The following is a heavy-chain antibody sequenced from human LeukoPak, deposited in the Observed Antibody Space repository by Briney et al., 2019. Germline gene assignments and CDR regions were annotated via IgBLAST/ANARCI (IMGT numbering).Heavy chain of an antibody. V-gene: IGHV1-8*01. CDR2: MNPNSGNT. J-gene: IGHJ6*03. Sequence: GASVKVSCKASGYTFTSYDINWVRQATGQGLEWMGWMNPNSGNTGYAQKFQGRVTMTRNTSISTAYMELSSLRSEDTAVYYCATDPRGDQRWLQRKYYYYYMDVWGKGTTVTVSS. D-gene: IGHD5-24*01. CDR1: GYTFTSYD. CDR3: ATDPRGDQRWLQRKYYYYYMDV.